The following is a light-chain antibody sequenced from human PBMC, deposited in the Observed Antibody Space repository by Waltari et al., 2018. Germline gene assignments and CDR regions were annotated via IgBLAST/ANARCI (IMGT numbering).Light chain of an antibody. CDR1: QGISSY. Sequence: DIQMTQSPSSLSASVGDTVTITCRASQGISSYLNWFQQKPGKAPKLLIYAASSLEIGVPASFSGSGSGTEFTLTISSLQPEDFAAYYCLQHNSYPYSFGQGTKVEIK. CDR3: LQHNSYPYS. V-gene: IGKV1-17*01. CDR2: AAS. J-gene: IGKJ2*03.